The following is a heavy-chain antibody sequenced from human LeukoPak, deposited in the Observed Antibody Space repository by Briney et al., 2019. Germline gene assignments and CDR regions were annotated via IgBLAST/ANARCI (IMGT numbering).Heavy chain of an antibody. CDR3: ARDPSYYDILTGYSRPNPFDY. Sequence: ASAKVTCKASGYTFTSYGISWVRQAPGQGLEWMGWISAYNGNTNYAQKLQGRVTMTTDTSTSTAYMELRSLRSDDTAVYYCARDPSYYDILTGYSRPNPFDYWGQGTLVTVSS. CDR1: GYTFTSYG. CDR2: ISAYNGNT. J-gene: IGHJ4*02. D-gene: IGHD3-9*01. V-gene: IGHV1-18*01.